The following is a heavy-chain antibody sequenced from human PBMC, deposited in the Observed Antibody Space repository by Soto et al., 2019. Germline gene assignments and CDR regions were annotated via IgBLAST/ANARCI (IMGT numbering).Heavy chain of an antibody. Sequence: LRLSCAASGFTVSSNYMSWVRQAPGKGLEWVSVIYSGGSTYYADSVKGRFTISRDNSKNTLYLQMNSLRAEDTAVYYCAREPKRGVYYYGMDVWGQGTTVTVSS. J-gene: IGHJ6*02. V-gene: IGHV3-53*01. CDR3: AREPKRGVYYYGMDV. D-gene: IGHD3-10*01. CDR1: GFTVSSNY. CDR2: IYSGGST.